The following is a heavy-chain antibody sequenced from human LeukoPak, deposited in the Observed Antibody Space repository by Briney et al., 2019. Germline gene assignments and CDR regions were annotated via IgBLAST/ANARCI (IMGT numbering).Heavy chain of an antibody. Sequence: PSETLSLTCAVTGGPVSSYYWSWIRQPPGQGLEWIGYIYYSGSTNNNPSLKSRVTISVDTSKNQLSPKLSSVTAADTAVYYCARHHFDSSGYYHHDYWGQGTLVTVSS. CDR2: IYYSGST. J-gene: IGHJ4*02. CDR1: GGPVSSYY. D-gene: IGHD3-22*01. CDR3: ARHHFDSSGYYHHDY. V-gene: IGHV4-59*08.